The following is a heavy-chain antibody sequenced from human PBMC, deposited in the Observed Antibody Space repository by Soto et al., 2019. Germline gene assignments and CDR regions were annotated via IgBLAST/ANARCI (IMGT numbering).Heavy chain of an antibody. CDR3: ARLNGDYYYYGMDV. Sequence: ASVKVSCKASGYTFTGYYMHWVRQAPGQGLEWVGWINPNSGGTNYAQKFQGRVTMTRDTSISTAYMELSRLRSDDTAVYYCARLNGDYYYYGMDVWGQGTTVTVSS. V-gene: IGHV1-2*02. J-gene: IGHJ6*02. CDR2: INPNSGGT. D-gene: IGHD7-27*01. CDR1: GYTFTGYY.